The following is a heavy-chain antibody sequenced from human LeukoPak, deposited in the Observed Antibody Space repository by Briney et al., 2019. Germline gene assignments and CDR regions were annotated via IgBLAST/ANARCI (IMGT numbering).Heavy chain of an antibody. J-gene: IGHJ4*02. D-gene: IGHD3-10*01. CDR3: ARGLVYYGSGTDHLPGE. V-gene: IGHV1-8*01. CDR2: MNPNSGNT. CDR1: GYTFTSYD. Sequence: GASVKVSCKASGYTFTSYDINWVRQATGQGLEWMGWMNPNSGNTGYAQKFQGRVTMTRNTSISTAYMELSSLRSEDTAVYYCARGLVYYGSGTDHLPGEWGQGTLVTVSS.